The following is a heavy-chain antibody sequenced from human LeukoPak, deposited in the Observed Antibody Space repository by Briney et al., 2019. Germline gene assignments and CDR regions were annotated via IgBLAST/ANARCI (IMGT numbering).Heavy chain of an antibody. D-gene: IGHD2-2*01. CDR2: ISSSSSTI. J-gene: IGHJ4*02. CDR1: GFTFSSYE. V-gene: IGHV3-48*01. Sequence: GGSLRLSCAASGFTFSSYEMNWVRQAPGKGLEWVSYISSSSSTIYYADSVKGRFTISRDNAKNSLYLQMNSLRAEDTAVYYCARGSGYCSSTSCSDDYWGQGTLVTVSS. CDR3: ARGSGYCSSTSCSDDY.